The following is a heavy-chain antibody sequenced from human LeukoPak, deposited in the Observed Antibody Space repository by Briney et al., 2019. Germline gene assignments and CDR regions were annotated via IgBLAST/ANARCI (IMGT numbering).Heavy chain of an antibody. CDR2: IHHSGST. CDR3: AREGSRWVDFEF. Sequence: SETLSLTCTVSGASVTDYYWSWIRQPPGKGLEWIGYIHHSGSTNYNPSLKSRVTISLDASKSQFSLKMTSVTAADTAVYYCAREGSRWVDFEFWGQGTLVTVSS. CDR1: GASVTDYY. D-gene: IGHD1-26*01. J-gene: IGHJ4*02. V-gene: IGHV4-59*02.